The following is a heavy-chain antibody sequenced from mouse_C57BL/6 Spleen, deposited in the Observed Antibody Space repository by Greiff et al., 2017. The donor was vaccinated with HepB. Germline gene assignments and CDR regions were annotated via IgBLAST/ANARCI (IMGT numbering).Heavy chain of an antibody. J-gene: IGHJ4*01. Sequence: QVQLKQSGTELVKPGASVKLSCKASGYTFTSYWMHWVKQRPGQGREWIGNINPSNGGTNYNEKFKSKATLTVDKSSSTAYMQLSSLTSEDSAVYYCARWGSSLYAMDYWGQRTSVTVSS. V-gene: IGHV1-53*01. CDR1: GYTFTSYW. CDR2: INPSNGGT. CDR3: ARWGSSLYAMDY.